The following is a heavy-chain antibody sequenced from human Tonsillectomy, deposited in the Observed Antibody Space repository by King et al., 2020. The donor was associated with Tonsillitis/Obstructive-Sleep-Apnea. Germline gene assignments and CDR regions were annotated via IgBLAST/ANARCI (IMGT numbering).Heavy chain of an antibody. CDR1: GYTFTGYY. CDR3: ARDGGYYDSSGYYYEGNWFDP. Sequence: QLVQSGAEVKKPGASVKVSCKASGYTFTGYYMHWVRQAPGQGLEWMGWINPNSGGTNYAQKFQGRVTMTRDTSISTAYMELSRLRSDDTGVYYCARDGGYYDSSGYYYEGNWFDPWGQGTLVTVSS. V-gene: IGHV1-2*02. J-gene: IGHJ5*02. D-gene: IGHD3-22*01. CDR2: INPNSGGT.